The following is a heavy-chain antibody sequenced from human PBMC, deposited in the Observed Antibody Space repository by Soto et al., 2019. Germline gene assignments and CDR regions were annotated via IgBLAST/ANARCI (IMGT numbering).Heavy chain of an antibody. Sequence: VSVSFSLKASGYAFTSDGIIGGRQAPGQGLWWVGWISVYNGDTNYSQKLQGRVTMTTDTSTSTAYMELRSLRSDDTAVYYCAIVPKGKGKAVTRYGFDICGQAQLVSVS. CDR2: ISVYNGDT. D-gene: IGHD4-4*01. J-gene: IGHJ3*02. CDR3: AIVPKGKGKAVTRYGFDI. V-gene: IGHV1-18*04. CDR1: GYAFTSDG.